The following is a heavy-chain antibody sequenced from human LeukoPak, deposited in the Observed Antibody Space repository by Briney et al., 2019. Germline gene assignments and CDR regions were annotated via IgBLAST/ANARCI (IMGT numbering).Heavy chain of an antibody. J-gene: IGHJ4*02. CDR1: GGSISSYY. Sequence: SETLSLTCTVSGGSISSYYWSWIRQPPGKGLEWVGYIYYSGSTNYNPSLKSRVTISVDTSKNQFSLKLSSVTAADTAVYYCARVMVDAFQFDYWGQGTLVTVSS. CDR3: ARVMVDAFQFDY. D-gene: IGHD2-15*01. CDR2: IYYSGST. V-gene: IGHV4-59*01.